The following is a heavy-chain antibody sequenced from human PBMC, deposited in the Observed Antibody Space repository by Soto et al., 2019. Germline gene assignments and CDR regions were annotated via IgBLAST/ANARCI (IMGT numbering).Heavy chain of an antibody. CDR1: GDSISSSDYY. D-gene: IGHD2-8*01. Sequence: QLQLQESGPGLVKPSETLSLTCTVSGDSISSSDYYWGWIRQPPGKGLEWIGSISYSGTTYHNPSLKTRVTISVDTSKNQFSLRLSSVTAADTAVYYWARQPRMVYAGYFDTWGQGTLVTVSS. V-gene: IGHV4-39*01. J-gene: IGHJ4*02. CDR2: ISYSGTT. CDR3: ARQPRMVYAGYFDT.